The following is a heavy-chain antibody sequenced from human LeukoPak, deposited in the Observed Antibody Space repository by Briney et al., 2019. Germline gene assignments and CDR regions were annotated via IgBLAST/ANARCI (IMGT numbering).Heavy chain of an antibody. Sequence: SVKVSCKASGGTFSSYAISWVRQAPGQGLEWMGGIIPIFGTANYAQKFQGRVTITADESTSTAYMELSSLRSEDTAVYYCARARMYYDILAGYLPHYFDYWGQGTLVTVSS. D-gene: IGHD3-9*01. CDR1: GGTFSSYA. J-gene: IGHJ4*02. CDR3: ARARMYYDILAGYLPHYFDY. V-gene: IGHV1-69*13. CDR2: IIPIFGTA.